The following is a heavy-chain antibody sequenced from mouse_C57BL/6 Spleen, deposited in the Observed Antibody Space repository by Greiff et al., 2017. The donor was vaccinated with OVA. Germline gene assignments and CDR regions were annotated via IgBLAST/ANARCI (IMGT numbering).Heavy chain of an antibody. CDR2: IYPGDGDT. D-gene: IGHD4-1*01. CDR1: GYAFSSSW. V-gene: IGHV1-82*01. J-gene: IGHJ3*01. CDR3: ARSGWDRFAY. Sequence: QVQLKESGPELVKPGASVKISCKASGYAFSSSWMNWVKQRPGKGLEWIGRIYPGDGDTNYNGKFKGKATLTADKSSSTAYMQLSSLTSEDSAVYFCARSGWDRFAYWGQGTLVTVSA.